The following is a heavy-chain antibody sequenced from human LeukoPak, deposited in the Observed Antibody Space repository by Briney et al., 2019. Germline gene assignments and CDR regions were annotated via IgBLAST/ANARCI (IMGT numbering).Heavy chain of an antibody. J-gene: IGHJ4*02. CDR2: INPNSGGT. Sequence: ASVKVSCKSSGYAFTGYYIHWVRQAPGQGLEWMGWINPNSGGTNYAQKFQGRVTMTRDTSIRTAYMELSRLRSDDTAMYYCARYYIEGRCFDYWGQGTLVTVSS. CDR1: GYAFTGYY. CDR3: ARYYIEGRCFDY. D-gene: IGHD3-10*01. V-gene: IGHV1-2*02.